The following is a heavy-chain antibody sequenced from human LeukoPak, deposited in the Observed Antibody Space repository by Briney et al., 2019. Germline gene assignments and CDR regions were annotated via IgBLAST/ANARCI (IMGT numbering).Heavy chain of an antibody. Sequence: ASVKVSCKASGYTFTSYDINWVRQATGQGLEWMGWMNPNSGNTGYAQKSQGRVTMTRNTSISTAYMELSSLRSEDTAVYYCARARSSWTGSGYYYGMDVWGQGTTVTVSS. D-gene: IGHD6-13*01. CDR3: ARARSSWTGSGYYYGMDV. J-gene: IGHJ6*02. V-gene: IGHV1-8*01. CDR2: MNPNSGNT. CDR1: GYTFTSYD.